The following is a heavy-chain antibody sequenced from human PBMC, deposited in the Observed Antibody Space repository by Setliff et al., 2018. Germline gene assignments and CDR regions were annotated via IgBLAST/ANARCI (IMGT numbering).Heavy chain of an antibody. CDR1: GFTFSSYS. D-gene: IGHD6-19*01. CDR2: ISSSSSYI. Sequence: GGSLRLSCAASGFTFSSYSMNWVRQAPGKGLEWVSSISSSSSYIYYADSVKGRFTISRDNAKNSLYLQMNSLRAEDTAVYYCARERFVAVGNWFDPWGQGTLVTVS. V-gene: IGHV3-21*01. CDR3: ARERFVAVGNWFDP. J-gene: IGHJ5*02.